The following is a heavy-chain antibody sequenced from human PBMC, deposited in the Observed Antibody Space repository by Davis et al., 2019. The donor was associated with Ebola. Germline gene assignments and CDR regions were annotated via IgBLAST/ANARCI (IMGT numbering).Heavy chain of an antibody. CDR3: AKGPNSYSGSYYPFDY. V-gene: IGHV3-30*18. CDR1: GFTFSNYG. CDR2: ASYDGISQ. D-gene: IGHD1-26*01. Sequence: GGSLRLSCAASGFTFSNYGMHWVRQSPGKGLEWVAVASYDGISQRYADSVKGRFSISRDNSKNTLSLQLNSLKPDDTAVYYCAKGPNSYSGSYYPFDYWGQGTLVTVSA. J-gene: IGHJ4*02.